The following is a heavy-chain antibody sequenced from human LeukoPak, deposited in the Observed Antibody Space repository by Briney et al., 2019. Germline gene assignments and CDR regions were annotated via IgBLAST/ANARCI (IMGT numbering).Heavy chain of an antibody. Sequence: SETLSLMCTVSGGSISSSPYYWGWIRQPPGKGLEWSESIYYSGSTYYTPSLKSRVTISADTSKNHFSLTLSSVTAADTAVYYCARARSAAGNFDYWGQGTLVTVSS. J-gene: IGHJ4*02. D-gene: IGHD6-13*01. CDR2: IYYSGST. CDR1: GGSISSSPYY. V-gene: IGHV4-39*07. CDR3: ARARSAAGNFDY.